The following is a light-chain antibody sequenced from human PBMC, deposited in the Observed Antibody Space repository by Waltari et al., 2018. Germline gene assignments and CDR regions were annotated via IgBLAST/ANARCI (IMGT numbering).Light chain of an antibody. J-gene: IGKJ2*01. CDR3: QQFNGYPVT. CDR2: DAS. Sequence: AIQMTQSPSSLSESVGDRVTITCRASQGITTTLAWYQQKAGKPPKLLIYDASTLESGVPSRFSGSGSGTDFTLTINSLQPEDVATYYCQQFNGYPVTLGQGTKIQIK. CDR1: QGITTT. V-gene: IGKV1-13*02.